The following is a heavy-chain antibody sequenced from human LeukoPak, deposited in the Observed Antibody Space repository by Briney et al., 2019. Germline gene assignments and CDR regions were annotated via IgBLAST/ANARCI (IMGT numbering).Heavy chain of an antibody. V-gene: IGHV4-61*02. CDR2: IYTSGKT. J-gene: IGHJ3*02. CDR3: AKDHYLYYYDNSGLDI. D-gene: IGHD3-22*01. Sequence: PSQTLSLTCTVSGGSISSGSYYWSWIRQPAGKGLEWIGRIYTSGKTNYNPSLKSRVTMSLDTSKNQFSLKLSSVTAADTAVYYCAKDHYLYYYDNSGLDIWGQGTMVTVSS. CDR1: GGSISSGSYY.